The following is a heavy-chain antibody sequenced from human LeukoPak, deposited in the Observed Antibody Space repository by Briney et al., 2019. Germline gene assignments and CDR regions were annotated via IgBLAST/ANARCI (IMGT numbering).Heavy chain of an antibody. Sequence: KPSETLSLTCAVYGGSFSGYYWSWIRQPPGKGLEWIGEINHSGSTNYNPPLKSRVTISVDTSKNQFSLKLSSVTAADTAVYYCARGIRAILNWGQGTLVTVSS. CDR2: INHSGST. D-gene: IGHD3-10*01. J-gene: IGHJ4*02. V-gene: IGHV4-34*01. CDR3: ARGIRAILN. CDR1: GGSFSGYY.